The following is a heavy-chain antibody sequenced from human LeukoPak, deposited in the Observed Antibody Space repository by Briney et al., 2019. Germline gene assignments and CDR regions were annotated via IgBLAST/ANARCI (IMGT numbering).Heavy chain of an antibody. V-gene: IGHV4-34*01. CDR1: GGSFSGYY. CDR2: INHSGST. Sequence: PSETLSLTCAVYGGSFSGYYWSWIRQPPGKGLEWIGEINHSGSTNYNPSLKSRVTISVDTSKNQFSLKLSSVTAADTAVYYCARHKETSYFDYWGQGTLVTVSS. J-gene: IGHJ4*02. CDR3: ARHKETSYFDY.